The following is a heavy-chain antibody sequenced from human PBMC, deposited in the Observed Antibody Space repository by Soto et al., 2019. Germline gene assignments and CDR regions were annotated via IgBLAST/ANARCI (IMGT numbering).Heavy chain of an antibody. CDR1: GYTFTSYG. J-gene: IGHJ6*02. Sequence: QVQLVQSGAEVKKPGASVKVSCKASGYTFTSYGFSWVRQAPGQGLEWMGWISAYNGNTNYAQKLQGRVTMTTDTSTSTAYIELRSLRSDDTAVYYCAREGSRAYYYYGMDVWGQGTTVTVSS. CDR2: ISAYNGNT. CDR3: AREGSRAYYYYGMDV. D-gene: IGHD1-26*01. V-gene: IGHV1-18*01.